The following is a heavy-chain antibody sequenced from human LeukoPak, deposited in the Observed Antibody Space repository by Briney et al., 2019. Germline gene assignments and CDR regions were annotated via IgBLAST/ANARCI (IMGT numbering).Heavy chain of an antibody. CDR2: IYYSGST. V-gene: IGHV4-59*04. CDR1: GGSISSYY. J-gene: IGHJ6*02. Sequence: SETLSLTCTVSGGSISSYYWSWIRQPPGKGLEWIGYIYYSGSTYYNPSLKSRVTISVDTSKNQFSLKLSSVTAADTAVYYCAIIGPPIPPGFHAYYYYYYGMDVWGQGTTVTVSS. D-gene: IGHD2-2*02. CDR3: AIIGPPIPPGFHAYYYYYYGMDV.